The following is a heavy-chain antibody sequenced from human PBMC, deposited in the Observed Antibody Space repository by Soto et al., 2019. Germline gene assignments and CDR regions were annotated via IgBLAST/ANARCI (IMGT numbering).Heavy chain of an antibody. J-gene: IGHJ6*02. CDR1: GYTFTSYA. Sequence: XSVKVSCKASGYTFTSYAMHWVRQDPGQSLEWMGWINAGNGNTKYSQKFQGRVTITRDTSASTSYMELSSLRSEDAAVYYCATSAAPTYYYGMDVWAQGTTVTVSS. V-gene: IGHV1-3*01. CDR2: INAGNGNT. D-gene: IGHD6-13*01. CDR3: ATSAAPTYYYGMDV.